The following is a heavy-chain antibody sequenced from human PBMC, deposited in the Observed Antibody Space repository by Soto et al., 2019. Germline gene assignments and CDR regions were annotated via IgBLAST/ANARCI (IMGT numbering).Heavy chain of an antibody. V-gene: IGHV1-8*01. CDR3: ARVGRGTSGYFDY. CDR1: GYTFTSND. Sequence: QVQLVQSGAEVKKPGASVKVSCKASGYTFTSNDIHWVRQAPGQGLEWMGWMNPNTGNAASAQKFQGRVTMTRNTSIITAYMQLSSLRSEDTAVYFCARVGRGTSGYFDYWGQGTLVTVSS. CDR2: MNPNTGNA. J-gene: IGHJ4*02. D-gene: IGHD6-19*01.